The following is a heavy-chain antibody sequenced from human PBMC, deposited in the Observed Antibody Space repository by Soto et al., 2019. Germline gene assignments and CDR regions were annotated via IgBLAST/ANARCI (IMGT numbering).Heavy chain of an antibody. Sequence: LRLSCAASGFTVSSNYMSWVRQAPGKGLEWVSVIYTAGDTYYPGSVKGRFTISRDNSKNSLYLQMNSLRAGDTAVYYCARDIDGFDIWGQGTMVTFSS. CDR1: GFTVSSNY. J-gene: IGHJ3*02. CDR3: ARDIDGFDI. V-gene: IGHV3-53*01. CDR2: IYTAGDT.